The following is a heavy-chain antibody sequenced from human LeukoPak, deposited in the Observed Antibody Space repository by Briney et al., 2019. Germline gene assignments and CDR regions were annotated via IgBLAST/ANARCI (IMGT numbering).Heavy chain of an antibody. J-gene: IGHJ4*02. Sequence: GGSLRLSCAASGFTFSSYWMSWVRQAPGKGLEWVANMKYDGSEKDYVDSVKGRFTISRDNAKNSLYLQMNSLRAEDTAVYYCARDIAAAGLFFDYWGQGTLVTVSS. V-gene: IGHV3-7*01. D-gene: IGHD6-13*01. CDR2: MKYDGSEK. CDR1: GFTFSSYW. CDR3: ARDIAAAGLFFDY.